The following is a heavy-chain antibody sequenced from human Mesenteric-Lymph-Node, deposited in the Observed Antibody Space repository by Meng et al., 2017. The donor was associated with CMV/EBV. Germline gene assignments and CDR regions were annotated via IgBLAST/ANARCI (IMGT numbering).Heavy chain of an antibody. CDR1: GYTFAGYH. Sequence: ASVKVSCKTSGYTFAGYHIHWVRQAPGQGLEWMGWINPNSGDTNYAQNLHGRVTMGRDTSSSTAYMDLSSLTSDDTAVYYCARSGDYYDSDSRDPFDSWGQGTLVTVSS. D-gene: IGHD3-22*01. J-gene: IGHJ3*01. V-gene: IGHV1-2*02. CDR2: INPNSGDT. CDR3: ARSGDYYDSDSRDPFDS.